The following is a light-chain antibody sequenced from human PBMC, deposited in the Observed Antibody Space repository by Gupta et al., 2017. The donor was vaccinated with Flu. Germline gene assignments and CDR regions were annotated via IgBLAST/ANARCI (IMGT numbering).Light chain of an antibody. Sequence: SVGDRVVITCRASQTVSISLNWYQQKPGQAPKLRIYGASSVQSGVPSRFSGRGSGTDVTLTISSLQPEDCAVYYCQQTYSSWYTFGQGNKVE. V-gene: IGKV1-39*01. J-gene: IGKJ2*01. CDR3: QQTYSSWYT. CDR2: GAS. CDR1: QTVSIS.